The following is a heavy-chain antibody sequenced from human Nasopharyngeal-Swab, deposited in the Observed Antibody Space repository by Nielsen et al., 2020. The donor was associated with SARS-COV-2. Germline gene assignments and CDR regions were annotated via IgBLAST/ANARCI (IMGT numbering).Heavy chain of an antibody. D-gene: IGHD3-22*01. CDR2: ISRSGSTI. CDR1: GFTFSDFY. V-gene: IGHV3-11*01. Sequence: GGSLRLSCAASGFTFSDFYMSWIRQAPGKGLEWVSYISRSGSTIYHAGSVKGRFTISRDNAKNLLYLQMNSLRAEDTAVYYCARGREDSSAYYWGQNYYGMDVWGQGTTVTVSS. J-gene: IGHJ6*02. CDR3: ARGREDSSAYYWGQNYYGMDV.